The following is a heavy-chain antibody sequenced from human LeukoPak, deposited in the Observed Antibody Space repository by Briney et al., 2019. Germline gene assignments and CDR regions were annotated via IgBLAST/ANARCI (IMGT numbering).Heavy chain of an antibody. Sequence: SETLSLTCTVSGGSISSSSRYWGWIRQPPGKGLEWIGSFYYRGSTYYNPSLKSRVTISVDTSKNQFSLKLSSVTAADTAVYYCARLASYNAFDIWGQGTMVTVSS. V-gene: IGHV4-39*07. J-gene: IGHJ3*02. CDR1: GGSISSSSRY. CDR3: ARLASYNAFDI. CDR2: FYYRGST. D-gene: IGHD1-14*01.